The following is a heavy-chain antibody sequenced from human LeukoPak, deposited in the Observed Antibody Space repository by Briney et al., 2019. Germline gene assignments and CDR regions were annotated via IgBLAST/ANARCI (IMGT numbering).Heavy chain of an antibody. CDR1: GGTFSSYA. CDR2: IIPAFGTA. CDR3: AREDGSRRFDY. D-gene: IGHD3-10*01. J-gene: IGHJ4*02. V-gene: IGHV1-69*01. Sequence: GSSVKVTCKASGGTFSSYAISWVRQAPGQGLEWMGGIIPAFGTANYAQKFQGRVTITADESTSTAYMELSSLRSEDTAVYYCAREDGSRRFDYWGQGTLVTVSS.